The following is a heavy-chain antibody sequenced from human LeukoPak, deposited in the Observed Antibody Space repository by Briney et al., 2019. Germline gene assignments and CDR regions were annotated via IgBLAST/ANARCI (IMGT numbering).Heavy chain of an antibody. V-gene: IGHV3-30*18. CDR3: AKDQIGWAPGYVSGPLDQ. CDR1: GFSFTMYG. Sequence: GGSLRLSCAASGFSFTMYGIHWVRQAPGKGLEWVAVISTDGNNEYYANSVKGRFTISRDNSKNAVYLQMTSLRTEDTAVYYCAKDQIGWAPGYVSGPLDQWGQGTLVTVSS. D-gene: IGHD6-19*01. CDR2: ISTDGNNE. J-gene: IGHJ4*02.